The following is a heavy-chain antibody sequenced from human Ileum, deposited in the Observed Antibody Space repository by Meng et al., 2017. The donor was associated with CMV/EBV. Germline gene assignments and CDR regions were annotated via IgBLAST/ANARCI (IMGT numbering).Heavy chain of an antibody. CDR1: GGSMRGYY. J-gene: IGHJ5*02. CDR3: ARGGDGLNWFDP. D-gene: IGHD5-24*01. CDR2: VYYSGST. Sequence: SETLSLTCTVSGGSMRGYYWNWIRQPPGKGLEWTGYVYYSGSTNYNPSLKSRVTISVDTSKNLFSLKLTSVTPPDTAVYYCARGGDGLNWFDPWGQGTLVTVSS. V-gene: IGHV4-59*01.